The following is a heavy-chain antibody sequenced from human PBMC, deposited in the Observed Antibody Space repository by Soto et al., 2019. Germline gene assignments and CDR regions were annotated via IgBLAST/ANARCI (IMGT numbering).Heavy chain of an antibody. CDR3: ARREGCSSSACSFDY. J-gene: IGHJ4*02. CDR2: IYPGDSDT. CDR1: GYTFANYW. D-gene: IGHD2-2*01. V-gene: IGHV5-51*01. Sequence: GESLKISCESSGYTFANYWIGWVRQVPGKGLEWMGIIYPGDSDTRYSPSFQGQVTISADKSISTTYLQWSSLKASDTAMYYCARREGCSSSACSFDYWGQGTLVTVSS.